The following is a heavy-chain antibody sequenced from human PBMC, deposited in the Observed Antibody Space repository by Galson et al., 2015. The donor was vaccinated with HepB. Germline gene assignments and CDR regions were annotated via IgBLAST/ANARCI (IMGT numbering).Heavy chain of an antibody. J-gene: IGHJ3*02. CDR2: INPSGGST. Sequence: SVKVSCKASGYTFTSYYMHWVRQAPGQGLEWMGIINPSGGSTSYAQKFQGRVTMTRDTSTSTVYMELSSLRSEDTAVYYCARDYPLYGDYQTDALDIWGQGTMVTVSS. D-gene: IGHD4-17*01. CDR3: ARDYPLYGDYQTDALDI. CDR1: GYTFTSYY. V-gene: IGHV1-46*03.